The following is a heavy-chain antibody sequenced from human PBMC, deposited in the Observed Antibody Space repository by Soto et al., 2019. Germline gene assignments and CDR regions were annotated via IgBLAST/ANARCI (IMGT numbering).Heavy chain of an antibody. J-gene: IGHJ6*03. CDR2: IYYSGST. V-gene: IGHV4-59*01. D-gene: IGHD3-3*01. CDR1: GGSISSYY. Sequence: SETLSLTCTVSGGSISSYYWSWIRQPPGKGLEWIGYIYYSGSTNYNPSLKSRVTISVDTSKNQFSLKLSSVTAADTAVYYCARVSGRLLDYYYYYYMDVGGKGTTVTVSS. CDR3: ARVSGRLLDYYYYYYMDV.